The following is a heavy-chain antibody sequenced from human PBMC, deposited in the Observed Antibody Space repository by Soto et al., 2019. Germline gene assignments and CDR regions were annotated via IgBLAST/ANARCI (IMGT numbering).Heavy chain of an antibody. D-gene: IGHD7-27*01. CDR1: GGSISSSSYY. CDR3: ASAAITGDYFDY. CDR2: IYYSGST. J-gene: IGHJ4*02. Sequence: QLQLQESGPGLVKPSETLSLTCTVSGGSISSSSYYWGWIRQPPGKGLEWIGSIYYSGSTYYNPSLKSPVTIAVDTSKNQFSLKLSSVTAADTAVYYCASAAITGDYFDYWGQGTLVTVSS. V-gene: IGHV4-39*01.